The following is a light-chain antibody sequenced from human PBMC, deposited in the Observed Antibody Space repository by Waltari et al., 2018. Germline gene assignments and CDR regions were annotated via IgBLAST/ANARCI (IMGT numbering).Light chain of an antibody. CDR1: QSVSRD. CDR3: QQRRDWPLT. V-gene: IGKV3-11*01. J-gene: IGKJ4*01. Sequence: EIVLTQSPATLSLSPGDRASLSCRSSQSVSRDLAWYRQNPGQAPRLLIFDASIRATGTPARFSGSGSGTDFTLTISSLEPEDFAVYYCQQRRDWPLTFGGGTK. CDR2: DAS.